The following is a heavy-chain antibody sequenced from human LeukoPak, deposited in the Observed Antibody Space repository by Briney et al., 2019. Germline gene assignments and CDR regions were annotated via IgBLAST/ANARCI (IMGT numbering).Heavy chain of an antibody. CDR3: AKDRDTAMEIDY. CDR1: GFTFSNYG. V-gene: IGHV3-33*06. Sequence: PGRSLRLSCAASGFTFSNYGMHWVRQAPGKGLEWVAVIWYEGSNKYYADSVNGRFTISRHNSKNTLYLQMKSLRDEDTAVYYCAKDRDTAMEIDYGGQGTLVTVSS. J-gene: IGHJ4*02. CDR2: IWYEGSNK. D-gene: IGHD5-18*01.